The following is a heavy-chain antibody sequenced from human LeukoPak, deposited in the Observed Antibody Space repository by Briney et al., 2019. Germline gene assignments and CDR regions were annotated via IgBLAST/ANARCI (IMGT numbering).Heavy chain of an antibody. CDR1: GGSISGSPYY. CDR3: ARDRGGLDAFDI. J-gene: IGHJ3*02. V-gene: IGHV4-39*07. D-gene: IGHD3-10*01. Sequence: SETLSLTCTVSGGSISGSPYYWGWIRQSPGKGLEWIGNIHHSGNIYYNVSLKSRVTISVHTSNNQFSLNLNSVTAADTAVYYCARDRGGLDAFDIWGQGTMVTVSS. CDR2: IHHSGNI.